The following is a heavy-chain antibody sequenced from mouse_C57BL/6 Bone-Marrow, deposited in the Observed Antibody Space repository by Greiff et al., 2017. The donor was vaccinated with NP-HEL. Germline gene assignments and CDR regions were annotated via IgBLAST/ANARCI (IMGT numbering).Heavy chain of an antibody. Sequence: VQLQQPGAELVKPGASVKMSCKASGYTFTSYWITWVKQRPGQGLEWIGDIYPGSGSTNYNEKFKRKATLTVDTSSSTAYMQLSSLTSEDSAVYDCARKTYYYAMDYWGQGTSVTVSS. J-gene: IGHJ4*01. V-gene: IGHV1-55*01. CDR2: IYPGSGST. CDR1: GYTFTSYW. CDR3: ARKTYYYAMDY.